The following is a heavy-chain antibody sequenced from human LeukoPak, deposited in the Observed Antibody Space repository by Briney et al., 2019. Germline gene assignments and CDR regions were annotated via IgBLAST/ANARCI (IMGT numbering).Heavy chain of an antibody. CDR2: ISYDGNNN. J-gene: IGHJ3*02. V-gene: IGHV3-30-3*01. CDR1: GLSFSSYA. D-gene: IGHD5-24*01. Sequence: GGSLRLSCAASGLSFSSYAIHWVRQAPGKGLEWVAVISYDGNNNYYADSVKGRFTISRDNAKNSLYLQMNSLRAEDTAVYYCARERDVKAFDIWGQGTMVTVSS. CDR3: ARERDVKAFDI.